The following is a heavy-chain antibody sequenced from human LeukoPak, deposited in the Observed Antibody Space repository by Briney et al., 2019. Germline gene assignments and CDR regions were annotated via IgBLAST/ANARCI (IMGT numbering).Heavy chain of an antibody. Sequence: GGSLRLSCAASGFTFDDYAMHWVRQAPGKGLEWVSLISGDGGSTYYADSVKGRFTVSRDNSKNSLYVQMNSLRTEDTALYYCAKDSCSSTSCYVEYRGQGTLVTVSS. CDR3: AKDSCSSTSCYVEY. CDR1: GFTFDDYA. J-gene: IGHJ4*02. CDR2: ISGDGGST. D-gene: IGHD2-2*01. V-gene: IGHV3-43*02.